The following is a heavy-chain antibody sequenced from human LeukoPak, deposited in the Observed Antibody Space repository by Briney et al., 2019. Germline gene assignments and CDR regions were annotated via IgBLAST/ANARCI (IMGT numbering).Heavy chain of an antibody. CDR2: ISGSSGLT. CDR1: GFTFTNHA. Sequence: PGGSLRLSCAASGFTFTNHAMSGARQAPGRGLEWVSAISGSSGLTYYADSVKGRFTISRDNSKNTLFLQMNSLRAEDTAVYYCARRGESTTYGDYRFDYWGQGTLVTVSS. J-gene: IGHJ4*02. V-gene: IGHV3-23*01. D-gene: IGHD4-17*01. CDR3: ARRGESTTYGDYRFDY.